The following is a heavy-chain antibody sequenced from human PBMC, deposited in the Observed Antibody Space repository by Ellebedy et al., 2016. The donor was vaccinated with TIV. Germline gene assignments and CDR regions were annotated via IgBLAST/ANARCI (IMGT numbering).Heavy chain of an antibody. Sequence: GESLKISCAASGFTFSGRGMFWVRQAPGRGLVWVSHINSDGTTTSYADSVKGRFTISRDNAKNILYLQMNSLRPEDTAVYYCAKDLGGDYHFDYWGRGALVTVSS. J-gene: IGHJ4*02. V-gene: IGHV3-74*01. CDR2: INSDGTTT. D-gene: IGHD4-17*01. CDR1: GFTFSGRG. CDR3: AKDLGGDYHFDY.